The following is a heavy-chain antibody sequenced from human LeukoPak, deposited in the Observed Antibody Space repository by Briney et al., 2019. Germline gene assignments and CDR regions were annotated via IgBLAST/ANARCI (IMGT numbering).Heavy chain of an antibody. CDR2: IYYSGST. J-gene: IGHJ3*02. D-gene: IGHD1-1*01. Sequence: SETLSLTCTVSGGSISSYYWSWIRQPPGKGLEWTGYIYYSGSTNYNPSLKSRVTISVDTSKNQFSLKLSSVTAADTAVYYCARAPEGTGGAFDIWGQGTMVTVSS. V-gene: IGHV4-59*01. CDR3: ARAPEGTGGAFDI. CDR1: GGSISSYY.